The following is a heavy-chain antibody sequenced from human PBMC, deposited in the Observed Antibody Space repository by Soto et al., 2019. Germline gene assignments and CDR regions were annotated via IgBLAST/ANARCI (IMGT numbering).Heavy chain of an antibody. D-gene: IGHD3-16*01. CDR1: GFTFSSYA. CDR3: AREMGACSDSSCYPGPYDS. V-gene: IGHV3-30-3*01. Sequence: GGSLRLSCAASGFTFSSYAMHWVRQAPGKGLEWVAVISYDGSNIYYADSVKGRFTISRDNSKNTLYLQLNSLRAEDTAVYYCAREMGACSDSSCYPGPYDSWGQGTLVTVSS. J-gene: IGHJ5*02. CDR2: ISYDGSNI.